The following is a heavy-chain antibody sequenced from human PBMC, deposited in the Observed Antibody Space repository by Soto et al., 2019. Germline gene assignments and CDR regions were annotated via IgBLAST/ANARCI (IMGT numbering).Heavy chain of an antibody. CDR1: GASISAYA. J-gene: IGHJ4*02. Sequence: PSETLSLTWTVSGASISAYAWSWIRQPAGKGLEWIGRLYISGNTNYNPSFKSRLTMSADTSKNQFSLKLSSVTAADTAVYYCARGPYSSGWYVVDYWGQGTLVTVSS. CDR2: LYISGNT. D-gene: IGHD6-19*01. V-gene: IGHV4-4*07. CDR3: ARGPYSSGWYVVDY.